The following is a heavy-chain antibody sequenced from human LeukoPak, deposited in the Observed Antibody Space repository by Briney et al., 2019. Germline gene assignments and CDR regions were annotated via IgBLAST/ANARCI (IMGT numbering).Heavy chain of an antibody. CDR1: GFTFDDYG. CDR3: ARDRGSGFDY. V-gene: IGHV3-20*04. CDR2: INWNGGST. D-gene: IGHD3-10*01. Sequence: GGSLRLSCAASGFTFDDYGMSWVRQAPGKGPEWVSGINWNGGSTGYADSVKCRFTISRDNAKTSLYLQMNSLRAEDTALYYCARDRGSGFDYWGQGTLVTVSS. J-gene: IGHJ4*02.